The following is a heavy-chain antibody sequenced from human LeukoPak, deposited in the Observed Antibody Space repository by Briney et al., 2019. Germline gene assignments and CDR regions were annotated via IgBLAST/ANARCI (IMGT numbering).Heavy chain of an antibody. CDR1: GYTFTGYY. J-gene: IGHJ6*03. D-gene: IGHD5-12*01. CDR2: INPNSGGT. V-gene: IGHV1-2*02. CDR3: ARGGYSGYDIRYYYYTDV. Sequence: ASVKVSCKASGYTFTGYYMHWVRQAPGQGLEWMGWINPNSGGTNYAQKFQGRVTMTRDTSISTAYMELSRLRSDDTAVYYCARGGYSGYDIRYYYYTDVWGKGTTVTISS.